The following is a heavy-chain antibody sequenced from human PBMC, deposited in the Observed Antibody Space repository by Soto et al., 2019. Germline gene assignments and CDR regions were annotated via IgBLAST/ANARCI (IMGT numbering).Heavy chain of an antibody. D-gene: IGHD2-21*02. J-gene: IGHJ4*02. CDR1: GYTFTSYG. V-gene: IGHV1-18*04. CDR2: ISAYNDNT. CDR3: ARDQVYGGLVGTTSDF. Sequence: QVQLLQSGAEVKKPGASVKVSCQASGYTFTSYGISWVRQAPGQGLEWMGWISAYNDNTKYAQKFQGRVTMTTDTSTSTAYMDLRSLRSDDTAVYYCARDQVYGGLVGTTSDFWGQGTLVTASS.